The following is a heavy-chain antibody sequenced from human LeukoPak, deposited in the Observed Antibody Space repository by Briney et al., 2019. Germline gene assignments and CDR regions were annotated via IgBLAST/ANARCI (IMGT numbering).Heavy chain of an antibody. Sequence: PSETLSLTCTVSGGSISSSSYYWGWIRQPPGKGLEWTGSIYYSGSTYYNPSLKSRVTISVDTSKNQFSLKLSSVTAADTAVYYCAREVMSEMRYYDSSGHAFDIWGQGTMVTVSS. V-gene: IGHV4-39*07. CDR1: GGSISSSSYY. CDR2: IYYSGST. CDR3: AREVMSEMRYYDSSGHAFDI. J-gene: IGHJ3*02. D-gene: IGHD3-22*01.